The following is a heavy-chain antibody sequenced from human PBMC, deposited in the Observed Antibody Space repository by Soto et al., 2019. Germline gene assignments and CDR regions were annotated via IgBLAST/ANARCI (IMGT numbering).Heavy chain of an antibody. CDR2: VYHSGST. CDR3: ARVGQDYDFWSGYYFDF. V-gene: IGHV4-38-2*01. Sequence: PSETLSLTCAVSGYSISSGHYWGWIRQSPGKGLEWIVSVYHSGSTYYNPSLKSRVTISVDTSKNQFSLKLSSVTAPDTAIYYCARVGQDYDFWSGYYFDFWGRGTLVTVSS. D-gene: IGHD3-3*01. J-gene: IGHJ4*02. CDR1: GYSISSGHY.